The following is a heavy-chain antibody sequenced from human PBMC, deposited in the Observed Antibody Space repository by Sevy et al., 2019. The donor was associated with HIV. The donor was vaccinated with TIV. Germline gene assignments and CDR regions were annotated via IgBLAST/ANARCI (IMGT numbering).Heavy chain of an antibody. Sequence: GGSLRLSCAASGFTFSSYGMHRVRQAPGKGLEWVAVISYDGSNKYYADSVKGRFTISRDNSKNTLYLQMNSLRAEDTAVYYCAKEDSSEGYCSGGSCAAPGYYYYGMDVWGQGTTVTVSS. CDR3: AKEDSSEGYCSGGSCAAPGYYYYGMDV. CDR2: ISYDGSNK. CDR1: GFTFSSYG. D-gene: IGHD2-15*01. J-gene: IGHJ6*02. V-gene: IGHV3-30*18.